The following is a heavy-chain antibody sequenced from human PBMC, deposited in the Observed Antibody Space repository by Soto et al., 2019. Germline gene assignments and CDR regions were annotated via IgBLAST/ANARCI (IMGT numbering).Heavy chain of an antibody. J-gene: IGHJ6*02. V-gene: IGHV1-18*01. D-gene: IGHD6-19*01. CDR3: ARDELWLPKKSSGMDV. Sequence: ASVKVSCKASGYTFTSYGISWVRQAPGQGLEWMGWISAYNGNTNYAQNLQGRVAMTTDTSTSTAYMDLRSLRSDDTAVYYCARDELWLPKKSSGMDVWGQGPTVTVPS. CDR1: GYTFTSYG. CDR2: ISAYNGNT.